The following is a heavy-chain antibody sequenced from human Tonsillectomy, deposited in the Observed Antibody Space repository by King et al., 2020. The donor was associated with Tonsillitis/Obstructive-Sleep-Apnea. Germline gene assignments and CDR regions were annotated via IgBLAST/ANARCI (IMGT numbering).Heavy chain of an antibody. CDR1: GGSISNTNYF. CDR3: ARTTLTIYYFDY. J-gene: IGHJ4*02. Sequence: QLVESGPGLVKPSETLSLTCAVSGGSISNTNYFWGWIRQPPGKGLEWIGGIYYSGSTDYNPSLKSRVTMSVDTSKNQFSLRLRSVTAADTAVDYCARTTLTIYYFDYWGQGTLVTVSS. V-gene: IGHV4-39*07. D-gene: IGHD4-17*01. CDR2: IYYSGST.